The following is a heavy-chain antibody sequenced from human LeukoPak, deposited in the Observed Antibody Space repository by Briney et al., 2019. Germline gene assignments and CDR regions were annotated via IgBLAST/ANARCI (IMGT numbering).Heavy chain of an antibody. D-gene: IGHD3-22*01. J-gene: IGHJ4*02. CDR2: INGGSGNT. CDR1: GYTFTDYT. V-gene: IGHV1-3*01. CDR3: ANPRYDSSGYYYVD. Sequence: ASVTVSCKASGYTFTDYTMHWLRQAPGQRLDWVGWINGGSGNTKYSPEFQGRVTITRDTSASTAYMELSSLRSEDTAVYYCANPRYDSSGYYYVDWGQGTLVTVSS.